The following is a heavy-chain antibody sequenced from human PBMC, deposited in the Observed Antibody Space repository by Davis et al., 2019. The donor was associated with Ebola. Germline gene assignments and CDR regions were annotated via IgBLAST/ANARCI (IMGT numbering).Heavy chain of an antibody. V-gene: IGHV3-7*03. CDR2: IKQDGSEK. J-gene: IGHJ6*02. CDR1: GFTFRSYA. D-gene: IGHD3-10*01. CDR3: AREGLLWFGELPYGMDV. Sequence: GESLKISCAASGFTFRSYAMSWVRQAPGKGLEWVANIKQDGSEKYYVDSVKGRFTISRDNAKNSLYLQMNSLRAEDTAVYYCAREGLLWFGELPYGMDVWGQGTTVTVSS.